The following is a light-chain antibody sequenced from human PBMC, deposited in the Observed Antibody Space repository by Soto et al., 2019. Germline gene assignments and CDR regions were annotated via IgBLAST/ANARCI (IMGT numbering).Light chain of an antibody. CDR3: QQSYSXPRT. CDR2: CAS. V-gene: IGKV4-1*01. CDR1: HSVIHTSNNKSY. Sequence: DIVMTQSPDSLAVSLGERATINCESSHSVIHTSNNKSYLAWYQQKAVQPPELLLYCASARDSGVPDRFSGSGYGTHFTPTISSLQAEDVAVYYFQQSYSXPRTFGQWTKV. J-gene: IGKJ2*01.